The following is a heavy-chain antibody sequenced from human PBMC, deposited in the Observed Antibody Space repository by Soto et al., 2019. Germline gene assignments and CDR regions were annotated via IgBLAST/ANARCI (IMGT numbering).Heavy chain of an antibody. D-gene: IGHD2-21*01. CDR1: GGSFSGYY. CDR2: INHSGST. CDR3: ARDKIAGLFDY. V-gene: IGHV4-34*01. Sequence: QVQLQQWGAGLLKPSETLSLTCAVYGGSFSGYYWTWIRQPPGTGLEWIGEINHSGSTNYNPSLKSRVTISVDTSKNKCSLTLTSVTDADTAVYYGARDKIAGLFDYWGQGTLVTVSS. J-gene: IGHJ4*02.